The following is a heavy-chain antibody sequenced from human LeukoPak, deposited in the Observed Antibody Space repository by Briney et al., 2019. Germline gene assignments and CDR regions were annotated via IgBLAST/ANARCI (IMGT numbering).Heavy chain of an antibody. CDR3: ARDWPYYYGMDV. CDR2: IYYSGST. J-gene: IGHJ6*02. Sequence: PSQTLSLTCTVSGGSLSSGDYYWSWIRHPPGKGLDGIGYIYYSGSTYYNPSLKSRVTISVHTSKNQFSLKLSSVTAADTAVYYCARDWPYYYGMDVWGQGTTVTVSS. V-gene: IGHV4-30-4*01. CDR1: GGSLSSGDYY.